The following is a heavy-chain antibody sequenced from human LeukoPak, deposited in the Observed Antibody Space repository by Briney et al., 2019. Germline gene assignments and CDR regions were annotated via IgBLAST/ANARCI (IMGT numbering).Heavy chain of an antibody. J-gene: IGHJ6*03. CDR2: ISAYNGNT. CDR1: GGTFSSYA. V-gene: IGHV1-18*01. Sequence: ASVKVSCKASGGTFSSYAISWVRQAPGQGLEWMGWISAYNGNTNYAQKLQGRVTMTTDTSTSTAYMELRSLRSDDTAVYYCARSLGRGYSYGYRLYYYMDVWGKGTTVTISS. CDR3: ARSLGRGYSYGYRLYYYMDV. D-gene: IGHD5-18*01.